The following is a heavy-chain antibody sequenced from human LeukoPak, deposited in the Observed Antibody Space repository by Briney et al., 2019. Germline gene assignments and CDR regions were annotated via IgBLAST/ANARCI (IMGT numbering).Heavy chain of an antibody. J-gene: IGHJ4*02. Sequence: GGSLRLSCAASGFTFSSYSMNWVRQAPGKGLEWVSYISSSSSTIYYADSVKGRFTISRDNAKNSLYLQMNSLRAEDTAVYYCARGAWGYCSSTSCYGEDWGQGTLVTVSS. CDR1: GFTFSSYS. V-gene: IGHV3-48*01. D-gene: IGHD2-2*01. CDR2: ISSSSSTI. CDR3: ARGAWGYCSSTSCYGED.